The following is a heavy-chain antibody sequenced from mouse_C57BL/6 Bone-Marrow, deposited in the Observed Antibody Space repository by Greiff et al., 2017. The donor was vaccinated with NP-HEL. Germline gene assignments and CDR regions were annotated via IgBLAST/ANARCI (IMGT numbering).Heavy chain of an antibody. D-gene: IGHD1-1*01. V-gene: IGHV5-16*01. J-gene: IGHJ4*01. CDR1: GFTFSDYY. Sequence: EVMLVESEGGLVQPGSSMKLSCTASGFTFSDYYMAWVRQVPEKGLEWVANINYDGSSTYYLDSLKSRFIISRDNAKNILYLQMSSLKSEDTATYYCARAYYYYGSSYAMDYWGQGTSVTVSS. CDR2: INYDGSST. CDR3: ARAYYYYGSSYAMDY.